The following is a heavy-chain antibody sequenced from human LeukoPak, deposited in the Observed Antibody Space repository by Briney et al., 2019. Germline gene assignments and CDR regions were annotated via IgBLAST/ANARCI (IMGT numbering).Heavy chain of an antibody. CDR2: IKYDGSEE. J-gene: IGHJ4*02. CDR3: ARDKTSVTTFGY. CDR1: GFTFSNYW. Sequence: QSGGSLRLSCAASGFTFSNYWMNWVRQAPGKGLEWVANIKYDGSEEHYVDSVKGRFTISRDSAKNSLYLQMNGLRAEDTAVYYCARDKTSVTTFGYWGQGTLVTVSS. V-gene: IGHV3-7*03. D-gene: IGHD4-17*01.